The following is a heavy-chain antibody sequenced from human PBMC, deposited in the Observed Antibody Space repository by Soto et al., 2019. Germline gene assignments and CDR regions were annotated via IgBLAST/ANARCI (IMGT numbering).Heavy chain of an antibody. CDR2: ISWNSGSI. CDR3: AKDMADYYGSGSSLDY. J-gene: IGHJ4*02. D-gene: IGHD3-10*01. CDR1: GCTIDDFG. V-gene: IGHV3-9*01. Sequence: GRLLRLSCAVSGCTIDDFGMHWVRKATGKGLEWVSGISWNSGSIGYADSVKGRFTISRDNAKNSLYLQMNSLRAEDTALYYCAKDMADYYGSGSSLDYWGQGTLVTVSS.